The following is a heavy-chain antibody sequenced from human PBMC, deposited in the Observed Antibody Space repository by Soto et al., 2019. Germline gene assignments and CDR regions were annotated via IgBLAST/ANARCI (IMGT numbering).Heavy chain of an antibody. CDR3: AREGAGPKGSSSWPDDAFDI. V-gene: IGHV4-31*03. CDR2: ISYRGST. D-gene: IGHD6-13*01. J-gene: IGHJ3*02. Sequence: QVQLQESGPGLVKPSQTLSLTCTVSGGSISSGGYYWSWIRQHPGKGLEWIGYISYRGSTYYNSSLKSRVTISVDTSKNQFSLKLTSVTAADTAVYYCAREGAGPKGSSSWPDDAFDIWGQGTMVTVSS. CDR1: GGSISSGGYY.